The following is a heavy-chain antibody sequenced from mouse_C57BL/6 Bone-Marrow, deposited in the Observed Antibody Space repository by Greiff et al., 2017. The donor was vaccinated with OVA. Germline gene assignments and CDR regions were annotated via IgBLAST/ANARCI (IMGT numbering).Heavy chain of an antibody. V-gene: IGHV5-6*01. Sequence: EVQRVESGGDLVKPGGSLKLSCAASGFTFSSYGMSWVRQTPDKRLEWVATISSGGSYTYYPASVKGRFTISRDNAKNTLYLQMSSLKSEDTAVDYCARRRGLRLFGYWGRGTALTVSS. CDR2: ISSGGSYT. J-gene: IGHJ2*01. CDR1: GFTFSSYG. D-gene: IGHD2-2*01. CDR3: ARRRGLRLFGY.